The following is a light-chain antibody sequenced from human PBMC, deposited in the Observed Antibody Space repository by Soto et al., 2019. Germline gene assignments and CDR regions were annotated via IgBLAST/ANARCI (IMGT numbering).Light chain of an antibody. CDR3: TSYTIGGTPYV. CDR1: SSDVGGYRY. CDR2: EVN. J-gene: IGLJ1*01. Sequence: QSVLTQPASVSGSPGQSITISCTGTSSDVGGYRYVSWYQQHPGKASKLMIYEVNNRPSGVSNRFSGSKSGNTASLTISGLQAEDEAVYFCTSYTIGGTPYVFGTGTKLTVL. V-gene: IGLV2-14*01.